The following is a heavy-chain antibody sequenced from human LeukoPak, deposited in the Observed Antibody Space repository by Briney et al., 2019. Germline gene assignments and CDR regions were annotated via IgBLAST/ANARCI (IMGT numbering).Heavy chain of an antibody. CDR3: AKDCDYYDSSGYYYVSGLDI. CDR1: GFTFSSYA. J-gene: IGHJ3*02. Sequence: PGGSLRLSCAASGFTFSSYAMHWVRQAPGKGLEWVAVISYDGSNKYYADSVKGRFTISRDNSKNTLYLQMNSLRAEDTAVYYCAKDCDYYDSSGYYYVSGLDIWGQGTMVTVSS. CDR2: ISYDGSNK. V-gene: IGHV3-30*04. D-gene: IGHD3-22*01.